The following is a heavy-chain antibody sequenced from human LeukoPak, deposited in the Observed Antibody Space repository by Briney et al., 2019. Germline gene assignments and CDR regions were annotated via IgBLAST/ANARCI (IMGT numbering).Heavy chain of an antibody. CDR3: ARSGGGYCSSTSCYVYYYYGMDV. CDR2: IDPSDSYT. D-gene: IGHD2-2*01. V-gene: IGHV5-10-1*01. CDR1: GYSFNTYW. Sequence: GESLKISCKGSGYSFNTYWIGWVRQMPGKGLEWMGRIDPSDSYTNYSPSFQGHVTISADKSISTAYLQWSSLKASDTAMYYCARSGGGYCSSTSCYVYYYYGMDVWGQGTTVTVSS. J-gene: IGHJ6*02.